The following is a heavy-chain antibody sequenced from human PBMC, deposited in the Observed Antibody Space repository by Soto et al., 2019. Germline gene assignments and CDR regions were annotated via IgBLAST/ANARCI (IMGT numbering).Heavy chain of an antibody. J-gene: IGHJ6*02. CDR1: GFSISGYH. D-gene: IGHD6-13*01. Sequence: ETLSLTCSVAGFSISGYHWSWIRQPPGKGLDWIGNIYYPGSTNYNPSLKSRVTISVDTPKNQCSLKLSSVTAEDTAVNYCARVQGGSSSWYTPYNYYGIDLWGQGTTVTVSS. CDR2: IYYPGST. CDR3: ARVQGGSSSWYTPYNYYGIDL. V-gene: IGHV4-59*01.